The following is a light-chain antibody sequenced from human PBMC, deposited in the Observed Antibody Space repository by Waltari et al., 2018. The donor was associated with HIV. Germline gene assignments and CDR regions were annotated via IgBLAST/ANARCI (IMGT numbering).Light chain of an antibody. CDR3: SSYTGSITPYV. V-gene: IGLV2-14*03. J-gene: IGLJ1*01. CDR2: DGS. CDR1: SRHGGGYNA. Sequence: QPALHQPASVSRSPRQPIPISSAGTSRHGGGYNAGPRHHQHPGKAPKLMIYDGSNRPSGLSDRFSGSKSGNTACLTISGLQAEDEADYYGSSYTGSITPYVFGTGTKVTVL.